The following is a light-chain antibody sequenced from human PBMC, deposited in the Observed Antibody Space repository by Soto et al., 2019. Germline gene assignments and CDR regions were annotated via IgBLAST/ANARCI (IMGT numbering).Light chain of an antibody. CDR3: QQYGSSPRT. CDR1: QSVSSSF. J-gene: IGKJ5*01. CDR2: GAS. Sequence: EIVLTQSPGTLSLSPGERATLSCRASQSVSSSFLAWYQQKVGQAPRLLIYGASSRATGIPDRFSGSGSGTDFTLTISRLEPEHFAGYYCQQYGSSPRTFGKGTRLQIK. V-gene: IGKV3-20*01.